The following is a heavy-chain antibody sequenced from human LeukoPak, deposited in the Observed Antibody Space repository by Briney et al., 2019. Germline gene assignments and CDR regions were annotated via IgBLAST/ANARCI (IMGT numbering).Heavy chain of an antibody. CDR3: ARTFRESYYDFWSGYSTLDY. CDR2: INHSGST. V-gene: IGHV4-34*01. CDR1: GFTFSDYY. D-gene: IGHD3-3*01. Sequence: LRLSCAASGFTFSDYYMSWIRQPPGKGLEWIGEINHSGSTNYNPSLKSRVTISVDTSKNQFSLKLSSVTAADTAVYYCARTFRESYYDFWSGYSTLDYWGQGTLVTVSS. J-gene: IGHJ4*02.